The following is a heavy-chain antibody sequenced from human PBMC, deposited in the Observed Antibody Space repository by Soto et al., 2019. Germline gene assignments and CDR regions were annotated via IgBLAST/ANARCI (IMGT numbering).Heavy chain of an antibody. CDR2: ISAYNGNR. CDR3: ARLYCISTSCYLGMDV. V-gene: IGHV1-18*01. CDR1: GYTITSCG. Sequence: VSVEVSCKASGYTITSCGSRWVRQAHRQGLEWMGWISAYNGNRNYVQKLQGRVTMTTDTSTSTAYMELRSLRSDDTAVYYCARLYCISTSCYLGMDVWGQGTTVTVSS. J-gene: IGHJ6*02. D-gene: IGHD2-2*01.